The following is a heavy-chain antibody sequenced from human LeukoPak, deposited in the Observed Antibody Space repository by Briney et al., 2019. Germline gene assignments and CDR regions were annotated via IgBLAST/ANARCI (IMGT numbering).Heavy chain of an antibody. V-gene: IGHV1-69*13. CDR3: AGPYDSSGYSHAFDI. CDR1: GATFSSYA. D-gene: IGHD3-22*01. J-gene: IGHJ3*02. CDR2: IIPIFGTA. Sequence: VKVSCKASGATFSSYAISWVRQAPGQGLEWMGGIIPIFGTANYAQKFQGRVTITADESTSTAYMELSSLRSEDTAVYYCAGPYDSSGYSHAFDIWGQWTMVTVSS.